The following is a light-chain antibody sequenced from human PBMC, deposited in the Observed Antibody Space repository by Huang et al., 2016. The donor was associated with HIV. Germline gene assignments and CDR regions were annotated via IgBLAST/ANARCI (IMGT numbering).Light chain of an antibody. CDR2: SAS. CDR3: QHYRVWPPVYT. Sequence: EIVMTQSPATLSVSPGERATLSCRASQTVSSNLAWYQQKPGQAPRLLISSASTRATGIPARFSGSGSGTEFTLTISSLQSEDFAVYYCQHYRVWPPVYTFGQGTKLEIK. V-gene: IGKV3-15*01. CDR1: QTVSSN. J-gene: IGKJ2*01.